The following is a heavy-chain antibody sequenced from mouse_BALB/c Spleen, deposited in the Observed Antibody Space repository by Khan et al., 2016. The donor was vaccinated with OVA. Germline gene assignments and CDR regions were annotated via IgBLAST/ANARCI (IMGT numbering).Heavy chain of an antibody. J-gene: IGHJ2*01. CDR3: ARTARIKY. Sequence: EVQLQESGPGLVKPSQSLSLTCTVTGYSITSGYGWNWIRQFPGNKLEWMGYLSYRGSTNYHPSLKSRISLTRDTSKNQIFLQLNSVTTEDTATYYCARTARIKYWGQGTTLTVAS. V-gene: IGHV3-2*02. CDR1: GYSITSGYG. CDR2: LSYRGST. D-gene: IGHD1-2*01.